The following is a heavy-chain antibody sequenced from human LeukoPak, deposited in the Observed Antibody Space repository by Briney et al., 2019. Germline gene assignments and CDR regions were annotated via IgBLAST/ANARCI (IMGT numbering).Heavy chain of an antibody. D-gene: IGHD2-2*01. Sequence: ASVKVSCRASGYPFTHYGITLVGQAPAQGLEWMGWISAYNGNTNFAQSLQDRLTMTTDTSTSTAYMDLRSLRSDDTAVYYCARTYSKYCSSSEFDYWGQGTLVTVSS. CDR2: ISAYNGNT. CDR1: GYPFTHYG. CDR3: ARTYSKYCSSSEFDY. J-gene: IGHJ4*02. V-gene: IGHV1-18*01.